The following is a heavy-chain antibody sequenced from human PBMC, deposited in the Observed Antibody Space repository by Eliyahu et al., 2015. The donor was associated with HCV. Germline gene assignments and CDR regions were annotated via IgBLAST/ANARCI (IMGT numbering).Heavy chain of an antibody. CDR1: GFSLDTTGVC. CDR2: IDWDDDK. CDR3: ARITTMTASFDV. D-gene: IGHD4-17*01. Sequence: QVTLRESGPALVKPKQTFTLTCTFSGFSLDTTGVCVSWIRQPPGKALEWLARIDWDDDKYYSTSLKTRVTISKDTSKNQVVLTMTNMDPVDTATYYCARITTMTASFDVWGQGTLVTVSS. J-gene: IGHJ4*02. V-gene: IGHV2-70*13.